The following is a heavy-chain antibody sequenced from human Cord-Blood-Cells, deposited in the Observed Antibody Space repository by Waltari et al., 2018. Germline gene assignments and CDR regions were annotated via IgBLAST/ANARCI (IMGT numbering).Heavy chain of an antibody. V-gene: IGHV3-15*01. D-gene: IGHD7-27*01. CDR1: AFPFSDAC. CDR3: TTYNLGIVY. J-gene: IGHJ4*02. Sequence: EVQLVESGGGVVKPGGSLRLSCDAYAFPFSDACSSWVRQAPGKGLELVGRIKSKTDGGTTDYAAPVKGRFTISRDDSKNTLYLQMNSLKTEDTAVYYCTTYNLGIVYWGQGTLVTVSS. CDR2: IKSKTDGGTT.